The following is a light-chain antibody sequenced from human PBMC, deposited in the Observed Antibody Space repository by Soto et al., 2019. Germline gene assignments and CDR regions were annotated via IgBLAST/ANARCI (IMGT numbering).Light chain of an antibody. J-gene: IGKJ1*01. CDR3: QQYGSLPWT. Sequence: EIVLTQSPGTLSLPPGERATLSYRASQSDSSNYLAWYQQIPGQAPRPLIYGASSRVPGIPDSFSGSGSGTDFTLTISRLEPEDFAVYYCQQYGSLPWTFGQGTKVDIK. CDR2: GAS. V-gene: IGKV3-20*01. CDR1: QSDSSNY.